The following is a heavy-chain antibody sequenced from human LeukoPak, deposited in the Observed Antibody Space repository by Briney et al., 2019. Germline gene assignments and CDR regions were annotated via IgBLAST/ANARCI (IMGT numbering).Heavy chain of an antibody. CDR3: ARDPYYYDSSGYYEGNWFDP. J-gene: IGHJ5*02. D-gene: IGHD3-22*01. CDR2: IYHSGST. V-gene: IGHV4-38-2*02. Sequence: SETLSLTCTVSGHSISSGYYWGWIRQPPGKGLEWIGSIYHSGSTYYNPSLKSRVTISVDTSKNQFSLKLSSVTAANTAVYYCARDPYYYDSSGYYEGNWFDPLGPGNPGHRLL. CDR1: GHSISSGYY.